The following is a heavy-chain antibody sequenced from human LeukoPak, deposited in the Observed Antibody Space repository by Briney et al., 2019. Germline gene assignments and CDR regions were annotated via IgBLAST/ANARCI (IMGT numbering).Heavy chain of an antibody. CDR2: IRYDGSNK. CDR1: GFTFSSYG. Sequence: GGSLRLSCAASGFTFSSYGMHWVRQAPGKGLEWVAFIRYDGSNKYYADSVKGRFTISRDNSKNTLYLHVNSLRPEDTAVYYCAKDLGVAATSFDYWGQGTLVTVSS. V-gene: IGHV3-30*02. J-gene: IGHJ4*02. D-gene: IGHD2-15*01. CDR3: AKDLGVAATSFDY.